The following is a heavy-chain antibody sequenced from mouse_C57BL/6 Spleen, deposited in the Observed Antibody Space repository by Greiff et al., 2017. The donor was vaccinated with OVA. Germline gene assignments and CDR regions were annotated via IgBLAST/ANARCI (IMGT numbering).Heavy chain of an antibody. V-gene: IGHV1-62-2*01. CDR1: GYTFTEYT. J-gene: IGHJ3*01. CDR2: FYPGSGSI. D-gene: IGHD1-1*01. Sequence: QVQLQQSGAELVKPGASVKLSCKASGYTFTEYTIHWVKQRPGQGLEWIGWFYPGSGSIKYNEKFKDKATLTADKSSSTVYMELSRLTYEDSAVYFCARHGDYYYASSYTWFAYWGQGTLVTVSA. CDR3: ARHGDYYYASSYTWFAY.